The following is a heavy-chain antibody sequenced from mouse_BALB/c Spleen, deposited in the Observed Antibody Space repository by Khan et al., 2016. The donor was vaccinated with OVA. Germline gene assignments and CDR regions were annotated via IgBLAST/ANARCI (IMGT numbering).Heavy chain of an antibody. D-gene: IGHD2-10*02. J-gene: IGHJ3*01. CDR2: INPSNDVT. V-gene: IGHV1S81*02. Sequence: QMQLEESGAELVKPGASVKLSCKASGYTFSSYYMYWVKQRPGQGLEWIGGINPSNDVTNFNEKFKTKATLTVDKSSSTAYMQLSSLTSEDSAVYYCTRSGYANPFAFWGQGTLVTVSA. CDR3: TRSGYANPFAF. CDR1: GYTFSSYY.